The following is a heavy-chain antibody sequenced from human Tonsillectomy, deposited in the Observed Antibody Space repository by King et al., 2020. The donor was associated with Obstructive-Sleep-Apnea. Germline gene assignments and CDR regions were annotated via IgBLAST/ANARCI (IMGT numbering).Heavy chain of an antibody. V-gene: IGHV2-5*02. D-gene: IGHD2-15*01. CDR3: VHSDRISFDY. CDR2: IYWDDDK. CDR1: GFSFSTSAVG. Sequence: TLKESGPTLVKPTQTLTLTCTFSGFSFSTSAVGVGWIRQPPGKALEWLALIYWDDDKRYSPSLKTRLTITKDTSKNQVVLTMTNMDPVDTGTYFCVHSDRISFDYWGQGTLVAVSS. J-gene: IGHJ4*02.